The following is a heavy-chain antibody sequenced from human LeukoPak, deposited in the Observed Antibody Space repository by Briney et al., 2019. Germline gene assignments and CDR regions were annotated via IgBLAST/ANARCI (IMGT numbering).Heavy chain of an antibody. J-gene: IGHJ6*03. Sequence: GRSLRLSCAASGFTFSSYGMHWVRQAPGKGLEWVAFIRHDGSNKYYADPVKGRFTISRDNSKNTLFLQMNSLRAEDTAVYYCAKGSKEVLFTRDHHMDVWGKGTTVTISS. CDR2: IRHDGSNK. V-gene: IGHV3-30*02. CDR3: AKGSKEVLFTRDHHMDV. D-gene: IGHD3-3*01. CDR1: GFTFSSYG.